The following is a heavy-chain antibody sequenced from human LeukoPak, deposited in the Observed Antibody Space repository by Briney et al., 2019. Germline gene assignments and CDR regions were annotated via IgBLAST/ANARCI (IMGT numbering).Heavy chain of an antibody. J-gene: IGHJ3*02. V-gene: IGHV3-23*01. CDR3: ATEVVVVVTAKFAFDI. D-gene: IGHD2-21*02. CDR1: GFTFSSYA. CDR2: ISGSGGST. Sequence: GGSLRLSCAASGFTFSSYAMSWVRQAPGKGLEWVSAISGSGGSTYYAVSVKGRFAISRDNSKNTLYLQMNSLRAEDTAVYYCATEVVVVVTAKFAFDIWGQGTMVTVSS.